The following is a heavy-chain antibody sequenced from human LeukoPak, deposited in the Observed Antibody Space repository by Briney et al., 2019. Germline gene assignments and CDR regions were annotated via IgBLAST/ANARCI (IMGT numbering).Heavy chain of an antibody. V-gene: IGHV3-23*01. CDR1: GLTPSNYA. Sequence: VGSLRLSCAASGLTPSNYAISWVRQAPRKGLKWVSAICNSVSRTYYADSVKGGFTISRDNSKRTLYVEMNSLRAEDTAAYYCAKISSRSDPRYYIDNWGQGTLVTVSS. CDR2: ICNSVSRT. CDR3: AKISSRSDPRYYIDN. J-gene: IGHJ4*01.